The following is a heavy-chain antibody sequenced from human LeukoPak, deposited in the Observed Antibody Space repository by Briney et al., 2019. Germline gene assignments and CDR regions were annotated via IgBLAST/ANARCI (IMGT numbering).Heavy chain of an antibody. CDR3: AKLGGQELHNYYVAV. V-gene: IGHV3-23*01. J-gene: IGHJ6*03. CDR2: IIDSGEST. Sequence: GGSLRLSCAASGFTFSSYAMSWLRQAPGKGLEWVSGIIDSGESTYYANFAKGLFTISRDNSNNTLYLQMNSLRAEDTAVYYCAKLGGQELHNYYVAVCGKGTTVAVSS. CDR1: GFTFSSYA. D-gene: IGHD3-16*01.